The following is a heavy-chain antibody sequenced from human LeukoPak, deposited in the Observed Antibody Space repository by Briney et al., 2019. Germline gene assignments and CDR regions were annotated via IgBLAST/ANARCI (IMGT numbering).Heavy chain of an antibody. CDR1: GYSFTSYW. V-gene: IGHV5-51*01. J-gene: IGHJ4*02. D-gene: IGHD6-13*01. CDR3: ATLLTSSESWSDRFDY. Sequence: GESLKISCKGSGYSFTSYWIGWVRQMPGKGLGWMGIIYPGDSDTRYSPSFQGQVTISADKSISTAYLQWSSLKASDTAMYYCATLLTSSESWSDRFDYWGQGTLVTVSS. CDR2: IYPGDSDT.